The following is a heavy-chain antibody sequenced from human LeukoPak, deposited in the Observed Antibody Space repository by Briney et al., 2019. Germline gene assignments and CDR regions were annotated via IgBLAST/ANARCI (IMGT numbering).Heavy chain of an antibody. Sequence: ASVKVSCKASGYTFTGYYMHWVRQAPGQGLEWMGWINPNSGGTNYAQKFQGRVTMTRDTSISTAYMELSRLRSDDTAVYYCARDRPTYYYDSSGYYYGAFDIWGQGTMVTVSS. CDR1: GYTFTGYY. CDR2: INPNSGGT. D-gene: IGHD3-22*01. CDR3: ARDRPTYYYDSSGYYYGAFDI. V-gene: IGHV1-2*02. J-gene: IGHJ3*02.